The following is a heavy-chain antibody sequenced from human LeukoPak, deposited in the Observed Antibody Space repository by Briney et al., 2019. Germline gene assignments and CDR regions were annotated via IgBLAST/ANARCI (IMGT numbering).Heavy chain of an antibody. CDR3: ARSGGSGSYWTVDY. V-gene: IGHV3-13*01. D-gene: IGHD3-10*01. J-gene: IGHJ4*02. CDR2: FHTANGT. Sequence: GGALRLSCAASGFTFSDYDMHWVRHAPGKGVEWVSSFHTANGTQYTVSVKGRVTISREKTKNFLFLQMNSLRAGDTAVYYCARSGGSGSYWTVDYWGQGTLVTVSS. CDR1: GFTFSDYD.